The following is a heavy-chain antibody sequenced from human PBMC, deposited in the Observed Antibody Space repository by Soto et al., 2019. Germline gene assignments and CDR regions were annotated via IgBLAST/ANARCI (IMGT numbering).Heavy chain of an antibody. D-gene: IGHD2-2*01. Sequence: GGSLRLSCAASGFTFSSYGMHWVRQAPGKGLEWVANIKFDESVKQYVDSVRGRFSISRDNFRNSLFLQMNSLRAGDTAIYYCVKDGGYCSSATCYSPRNHYFDSWGQGTQVTVSS. J-gene: IGHJ4*02. CDR2: IKFDESVK. V-gene: IGHV3-7*03. CDR3: VKDGGYCSSATCYSPRNHYFDS. CDR1: GFTFSSYG.